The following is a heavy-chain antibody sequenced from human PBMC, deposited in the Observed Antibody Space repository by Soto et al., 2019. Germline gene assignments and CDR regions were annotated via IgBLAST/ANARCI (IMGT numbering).Heavy chain of an antibody. J-gene: IGHJ4*02. CDR3: AKPITIFGVVIEPAYYFDY. V-gene: IGHV3-23*01. D-gene: IGHD3-3*01. CDR1: GFTFSSYA. Sequence: GGSLRLSCAASGFTFSSYAMSWVRQAPGKGLEWVSAISGSGGSTYYADSVKGRFTISRDNSKNTLYLQMNSLRAEDTAVYYCAKPITIFGVVIEPAYYFDYWGQGTLVTVSS. CDR2: ISGSGGST.